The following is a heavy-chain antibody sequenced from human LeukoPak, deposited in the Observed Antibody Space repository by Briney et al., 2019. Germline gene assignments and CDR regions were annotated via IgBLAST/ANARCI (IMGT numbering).Heavy chain of an antibody. CDR2: IYTSGST. Sequence: PSETLSLTCTVSGGSISSYYWSWIRQPAGKGLEWIGRIYTSGSTSHNPSLKSRVTISVDTSRNQFSLNLSSVTAADTAVYYCARGMSYSWPGRVDYWGQGTLVTVSS. CDR3: ARGMSYSWPGRVDY. D-gene: IGHD1-26*01. CDR1: GGSISSYY. V-gene: IGHV4-4*07. J-gene: IGHJ4*02.